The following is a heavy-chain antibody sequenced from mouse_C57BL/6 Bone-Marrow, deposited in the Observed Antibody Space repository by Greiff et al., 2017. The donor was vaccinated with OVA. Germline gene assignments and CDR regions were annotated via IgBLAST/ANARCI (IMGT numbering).Heavy chain of an antibody. CDR2: IYPGSGST. V-gene: IGHV1-55*01. CDR3: ARSPRDYDYFDY. CDR1: GYTFTSYW. D-gene: IGHD2-4*01. Sequence: VQLQQPGAELVKPGASVKMSCKASGYTFTSYWITWVKQRPGQGLEWIGDIYPGSGSTNYNEKFKSKATLTVDTSSSTAYMQLSSLTSEDSAVYYCARSPRDYDYFDYWGQGTTLTVSS. J-gene: IGHJ2*01.